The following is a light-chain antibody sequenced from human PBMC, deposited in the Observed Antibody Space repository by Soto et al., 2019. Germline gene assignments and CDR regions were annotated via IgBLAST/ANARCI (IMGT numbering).Light chain of an antibody. Sequence: EIQMTQSPSALSAVVGDRVTITCRASRAIGDRLAWFQQKPGKAPRFLIQTASNLQGGVPSRFSGSGSGTEFILSINSLQPEDIGTYYCLQVYSFPRTFGQGTKVDIK. V-gene: IGKV1-12*01. CDR3: LQVYSFPRT. J-gene: IGKJ1*01. CDR1: RAIGDR. CDR2: TAS.